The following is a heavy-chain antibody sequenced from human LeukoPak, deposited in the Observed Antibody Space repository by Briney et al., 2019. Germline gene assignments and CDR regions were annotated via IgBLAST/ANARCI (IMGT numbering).Heavy chain of an antibody. D-gene: IGHD4-17*01. CDR2: IYYSGST. Sequence: SETLSLTCTVSGGSISSYYWSWIRQPPGKGLEWIGYIYYSGSTNYNPSLKSRVTILVDTSKNQFSLKLSSVTAADTAVYYCARDRDYVDAFDIWGQGTMVTVSS. J-gene: IGHJ3*02. V-gene: IGHV4-59*01. CDR3: ARDRDYVDAFDI. CDR1: GGSISSYY.